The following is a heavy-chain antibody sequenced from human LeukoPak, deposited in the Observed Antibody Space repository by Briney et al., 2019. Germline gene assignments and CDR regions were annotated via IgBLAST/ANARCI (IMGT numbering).Heavy chain of an antibody. CDR3: ARGGYYDSSGTDYYYYYYMDV. CDR1: GFTFDDYG. Sequence: GGSLRLSCAASGFTFDDYGMSWVRRAPGKGLEWVSGINWNGGSTGYADSVKGRFTISRDNAKNSLYLQMNSLRAEDTALYYCARGGYYDSSGTDYYYYYYMDVWGKGTTVTVSS. D-gene: IGHD3-22*01. CDR2: INWNGGST. J-gene: IGHJ6*03. V-gene: IGHV3-20*04.